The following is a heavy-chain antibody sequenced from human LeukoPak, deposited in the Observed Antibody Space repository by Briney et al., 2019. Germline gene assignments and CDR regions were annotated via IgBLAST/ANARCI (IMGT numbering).Heavy chain of an antibody. Sequence: ASVKVSCKASGYTFTDYYIHWVRQAPGQGLEWMGWINPSSGDTNYAQNYQGRVTMTRDTSISAASLELSGLTSDDTAMYYCATAAGWNYFLISNYWGQGTLVTVSS. CDR2: INPSSGDT. D-gene: IGHD1-7*01. J-gene: IGHJ4*02. V-gene: IGHV1-2*02. CDR1: GYTFTDYY. CDR3: ATAAGWNYFLISNY.